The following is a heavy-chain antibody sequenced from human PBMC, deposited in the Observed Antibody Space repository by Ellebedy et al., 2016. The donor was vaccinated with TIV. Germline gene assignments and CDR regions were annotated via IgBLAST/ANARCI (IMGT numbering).Heavy chain of an antibody. Sequence: PGGSLRLSCAASGFTFSSYAMSWVRQAPGKGLEWLANINEHRSETYYVDSVKGRVTISRDNANNSLFLQMNSLRAEDTALYYCAGAGSPGSVDYWGQGTPITVSS. V-gene: IGHV3-7*03. D-gene: IGHD3-10*01. CDR3: AGAGSPGSVDY. CDR1: GFTFSSYA. J-gene: IGHJ4*02. CDR2: INEHRSET.